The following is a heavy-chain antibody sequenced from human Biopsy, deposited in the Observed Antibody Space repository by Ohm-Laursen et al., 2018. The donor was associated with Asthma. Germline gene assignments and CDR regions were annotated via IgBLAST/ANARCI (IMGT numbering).Heavy chain of an antibody. D-gene: IGHD5-24*01. CDR3: ARHPYNFGGFDY. Sequence: SVKVSCNASGYTFRSYSVSWVRQAPGQGLEWMGWISPFTGDTHFGQKFQGRVTMTTDTSTDTAYMELRSLRSDDTAVYYCARHPYNFGGFDYWGQGSLVLVSS. CDR2: ISPFTGDT. V-gene: IGHV1-18*04. CDR1: GYTFRSYS. J-gene: IGHJ4*02.